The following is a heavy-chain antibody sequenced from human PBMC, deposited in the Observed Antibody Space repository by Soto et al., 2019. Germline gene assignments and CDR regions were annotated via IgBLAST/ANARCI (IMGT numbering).Heavy chain of an antibody. CDR1: GFTFSSYA. V-gene: IGHV3-23*01. Sequence: EVPLLESGGGLVQPGGSLRLSCAASGFTFSSYAMSWVRQAPGKGLEWVSAISGSGGSTYYADSVKGRFTISRDNSKNTLYLQMNSLRAEDTAVYYCAKADTAMGTLFDYWGQGTLVTVSS. J-gene: IGHJ4*02. D-gene: IGHD5-18*01. CDR3: AKADTAMGTLFDY. CDR2: ISGSGGST.